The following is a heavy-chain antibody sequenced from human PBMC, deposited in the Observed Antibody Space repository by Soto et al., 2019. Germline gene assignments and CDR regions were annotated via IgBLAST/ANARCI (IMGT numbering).Heavy chain of an antibody. CDR2: ISGSSSGT. CDR1: GFNFGAYA. Sequence: PGGSLRLSCEASGFNFGAYAMSWVRQAPEKGLEWVSGISGSSSGTYYTDSVKGRFTISRDNSKNTVYLQMNSLRGEDTAVYYCAKDRSENFWVYYYAMDVWGQGTAVTVSS. D-gene: IGHD6-19*01. CDR3: AKDRSENFWVYYYAMDV. V-gene: IGHV3-23*01. J-gene: IGHJ6*02.